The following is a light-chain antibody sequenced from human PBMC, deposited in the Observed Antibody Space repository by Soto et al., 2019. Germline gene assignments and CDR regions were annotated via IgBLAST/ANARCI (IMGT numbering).Light chain of an antibody. V-gene: IGKV3-20*01. CDR1: QSVSSSY. J-gene: IGKJ5*01. CDR3: QQYGSSHT. Sequence: EIVLTQSPGTLSLSPGEIATLSCRASQSVSSSYLAWYQQKPGQAPRLLIYGASSRATGIPDRFSGSGSGTAFTLTISRLEPEDFAVYYCQQYGSSHTFGQGTRLEI. CDR2: GAS.